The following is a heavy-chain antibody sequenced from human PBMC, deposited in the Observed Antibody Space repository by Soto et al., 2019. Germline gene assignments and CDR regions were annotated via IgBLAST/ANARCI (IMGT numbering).Heavy chain of an antibody. J-gene: IGHJ6*02. CDR1: GGSFSGYY. V-gene: IGHV4-34*01. CDR3: ARYGSGRSTYYYYYGMDV. CDR2: INHSGST. Sequence: AXGTLSLTCAVYGGSFSGYYWSGIRQPPGKGLEWIGEINHSGSTNYNPSLKSRVTISVDTPKNQFSLKLSSVTAADTAVYYCARYGSGRSTYYYYYGMDVWGQGTRSPSP. D-gene: IGHD3-10*01.